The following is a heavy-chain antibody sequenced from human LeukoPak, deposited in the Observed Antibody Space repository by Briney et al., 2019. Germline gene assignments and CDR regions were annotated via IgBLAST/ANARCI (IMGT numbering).Heavy chain of an antibody. D-gene: IGHD2-2*01. CDR1: GGSISSYY. CDR2: IYTSATT. V-gene: IGHV4-4*07. Sequence: PSETLSLTCTVSGGSISSYYWSWIRQPPGKGLEWIGRIYTSATTNYNPSLKSRVTMSVDTSKNQFSLRLSSVTAADTAVYYCARGQHLGIWGRGTLVTVSS. J-gene: IGHJ3*02. CDR3: ARGQHLGI.